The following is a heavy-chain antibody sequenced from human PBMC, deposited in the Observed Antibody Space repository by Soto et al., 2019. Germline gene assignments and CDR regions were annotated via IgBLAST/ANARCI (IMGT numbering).Heavy chain of an antibody. Sequence: GGSLRLSCAASGFTFSSYGMHWVRQAPGKGLEWVAVIWYDGSNKYYADSVKGRFTISRDNSKNTLYLQMNSLRAEDTAVYYCARDNGILTGYYKAYYYYGMHVWGQGTTVTV. CDR1: GFTFSSYG. J-gene: IGHJ6*02. CDR2: IWYDGSNK. D-gene: IGHD3-9*01. V-gene: IGHV3-33*01. CDR3: ARDNGILTGYYKAYYYYGMHV.